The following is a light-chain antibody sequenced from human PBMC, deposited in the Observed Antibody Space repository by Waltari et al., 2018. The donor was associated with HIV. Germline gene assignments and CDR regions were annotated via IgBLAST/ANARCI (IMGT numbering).Light chain of an antibody. CDR3: AAWDDRLSGPV. CDR1: SSNIGSNC. V-gene: IGLV1-47*01. CDR2: RKS. Sequence: QSVLTQPPSASGTPGQRVTISCSGSSSNIGSNCVYWYQQLPGTAPQLLIDRKSRRPSGVPDRFSGSRSGASVSLAISALRSEDEAEYYCAAWDDRLSGPVLGGGTKLTVL. J-gene: IGLJ2*01.